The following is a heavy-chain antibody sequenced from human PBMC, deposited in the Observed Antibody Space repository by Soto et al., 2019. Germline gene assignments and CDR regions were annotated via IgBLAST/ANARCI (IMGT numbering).Heavy chain of an antibody. V-gene: IGHV3-23*01. CDR1: GFTFSSYV. CDR3: AKDAYCGGGSCYAADY. CDR2: ITGSGGST. D-gene: IGHD2-15*01. Sequence: EVQLLESGGGLVRPGGSLRLSCAASGFTFSSYVMTWVRQAPGKGLEWVSSITGSGGSTYNADSVKGRFTISRDNSTNTLYLQMNSLRAEDTAAYYCAKDAYCGGGSCYAADYWGQGTLVTVSS. J-gene: IGHJ4*02.